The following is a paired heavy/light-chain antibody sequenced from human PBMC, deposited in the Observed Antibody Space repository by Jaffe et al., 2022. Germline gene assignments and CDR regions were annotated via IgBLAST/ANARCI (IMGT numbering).Heavy chain of an antibody. V-gene: IGHV3-30*02. CDR1: GFTFSSYG. J-gene: IGHJ4*02. CDR2: IRYDGSNK. CDR3: AKDTRYYDFWSGYYDPRSGLAFDY. Sequence: QVQLVESGGGVVQPGGSLRLSCAASGFTFSSYGMHWVRQAPGKGLEWVAFIRYDGSNKYYADSVKGRFTISRDNSKNTLYLQMNSLRAEDTAVYYCAKDTRYYDFWSGYYDPRSGLAFDYWGQGTLVTVSS. D-gene: IGHD3-3*01.
Light chain of an antibody. Sequence: AIRMTQSPSSLSASTGDRVTITCRASQGISSYLAWYQQKPGKAPKLLIYAASTLQSGVPSRFSGSGSGTDFTLTISCLQSEDFATYYCQQYYSYPFTFGGGTKVEIK. CDR2: AAS. J-gene: IGKJ4*01. V-gene: IGKV1-8*01. CDR1: QGISSY. CDR3: QQYYSYPFT.